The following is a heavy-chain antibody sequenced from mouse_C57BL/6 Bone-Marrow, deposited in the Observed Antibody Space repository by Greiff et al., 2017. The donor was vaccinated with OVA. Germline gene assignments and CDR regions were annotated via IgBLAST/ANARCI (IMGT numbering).Heavy chain of an antibody. J-gene: IGHJ4*01. CDR1: GYTFTSYW. Sequence: QVQLQQPGTELVKPGASVKLSCKASGYTFTSYWMHWVKQRPGQGLEWIGNINPSNGGTNYNEKFKSKATLTVHKSSSTAYMQLSSLTSEDSAVYYCARRDTTVVAHYAMDYWGQGTSVTVSS. D-gene: IGHD1-1*01. CDR2: INPSNGGT. V-gene: IGHV1-53*01. CDR3: ARRDTTVVAHYAMDY.